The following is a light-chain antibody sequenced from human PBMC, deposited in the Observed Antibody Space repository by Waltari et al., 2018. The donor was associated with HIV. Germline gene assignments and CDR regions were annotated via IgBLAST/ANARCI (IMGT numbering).Light chain of an antibody. CDR2: AVS. J-gene: IGLJ2*01. CDR3: SSYTSSSTVV. Sequence: QSALTQPASVSGSPGQSITISCPGTSSDVGGYTYVSWYQQHPGKAPKLMIYAVSNRPSGVSNHFSGSKSGNTASLTISGLQAEDEADYYCSSYTSSSTVVFGGGTKLTVL. V-gene: IGLV2-14*01. CDR1: SSDVGGYTY.